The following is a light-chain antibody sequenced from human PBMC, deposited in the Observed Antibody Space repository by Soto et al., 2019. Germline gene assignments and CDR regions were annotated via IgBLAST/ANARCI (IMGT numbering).Light chain of an antibody. CDR3: AAWDDSLNASV. CDR2: SNN. Sequence: QSVLTQPPSASGAPAQRVTISCSGSSSNVGSNTVSWYQQFPGTAPKLLIHSNNKRPSGVTDRFSGSKSGTSASLAISGLQSEDEADYYCAAWDDSLNASVFGCGTKFTVL. CDR1: SSNVGSNT. V-gene: IGLV1-44*01. J-gene: IGLJ1*01.